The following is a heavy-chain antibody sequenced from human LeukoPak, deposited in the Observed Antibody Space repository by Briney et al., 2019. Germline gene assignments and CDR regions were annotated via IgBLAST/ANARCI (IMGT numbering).Heavy chain of an antibody. CDR3: ARDPGGGMGGLAFTLGY. V-gene: IGHV1-69*13. J-gene: IGHJ4*02. CDR2: IIPIFGTA. CDR1: GGTFSSYA. Sequence: ASVKVSCKASGGTFSSYAISWVRQAPGQGLEWMGGIIPIFGTANYAQKFQGRVTITADESTSTGYMELSSLRSEDTAVYYCARDPGGGMGGLAFTLGYWGQGTLVTVSS. D-gene: IGHD1-26*01.